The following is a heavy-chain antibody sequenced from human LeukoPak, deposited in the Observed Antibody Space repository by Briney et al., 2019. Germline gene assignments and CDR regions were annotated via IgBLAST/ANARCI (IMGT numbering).Heavy chain of an antibody. V-gene: IGHV1-2*02. CDR1: GYTFTGYY. Sequence: ASVKVSCKASGYTFTGYYMHWVRQAPGQGLEWMGWINPNSGGTNYAQKFQGRVTMTRDTSISTAYMELSRLRSDDTAVYYCARGTITMVRGVMVPRLYYYMDVWGKGTTVTVSS. CDR3: ARGTITMVRGVMVPRLYYYMDV. J-gene: IGHJ6*03. CDR2: INPNSGGT. D-gene: IGHD3-10*01.